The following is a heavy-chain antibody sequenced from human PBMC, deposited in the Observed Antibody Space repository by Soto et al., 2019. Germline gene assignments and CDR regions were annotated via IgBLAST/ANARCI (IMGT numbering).Heavy chain of an antibody. D-gene: IGHD6-13*01. Sequence: QVQLVESGGGVVQPGRSLRLSCAASGFTLTYYGMHWVRQAPGKGLEWVAVISYDGSNTYYADSVKGRFTISRDNSKNTLYLQMDSLRPEDTAVYYCAKDMEQRLVRGWFDPWGQGSLVTVSS. CDR1: GFTLTYYG. V-gene: IGHV3-30*18. J-gene: IGHJ5*02. CDR2: ISYDGSNT. CDR3: AKDMEQRLVRGWFDP.